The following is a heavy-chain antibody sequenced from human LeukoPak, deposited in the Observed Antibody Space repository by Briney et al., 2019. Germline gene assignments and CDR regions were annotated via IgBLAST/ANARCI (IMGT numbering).Heavy chain of an antibody. Sequence: GGSLRLSCAASGFTFSSSAMSWARQAPGKGLEWVSTISGSGGSTYYADSVKGRFTISRDNSKNTLYLQMNSLRAEDTAVYYCAKDGDYYGSGSHFDYWGQGTLVTVSS. V-gene: IGHV3-23*01. CDR2: ISGSGGST. D-gene: IGHD3-10*01. J-gene: IGHJ4*02. CDR1: GFTFSSSA. CDR3: AKDGDYYGSGSHFDY.